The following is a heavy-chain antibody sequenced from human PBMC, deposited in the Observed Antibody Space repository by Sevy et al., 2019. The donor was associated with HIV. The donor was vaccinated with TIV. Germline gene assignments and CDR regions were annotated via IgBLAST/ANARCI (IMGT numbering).Heavy chain of an antibody. Sequence: GGSLRLSCAASGFTFSSYWMSWVRQAPGKGLEWVANIKQDGSEKYYVDSVKGRFTISRDNAKNSLYLQMNSLRAEDTAVYYSARDREVRGVPDGFDIWGQGTMVTVSS. D-gene: IGHD3-10*01. CDR1: GFTFSSYW. V-gene: IGHV3-7*01. J-gene: IGHJ3*02. CDR2: IKQDGSEK. CDR3: ARDREVRGVPDGFDI.